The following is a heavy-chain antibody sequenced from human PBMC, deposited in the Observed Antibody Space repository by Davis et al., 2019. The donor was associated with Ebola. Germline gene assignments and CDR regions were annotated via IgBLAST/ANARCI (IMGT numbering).Heavy chain of an antibody. J-gene: IGHJ4*02. D-gene: IGHD4-23*01. Sequence: GGSLRLSCAASGFTFNNYAMSWVRQAPGKGLEWVSGISATSVSTYYVDSVRGRFTISRDNSKNTLYLQMNSLRAEDTAVYYCAKGTSTVVIWDDYWGQGTLVTVSS. CDR3: AKGTSTVVIWDDY. V-gene: IGHV3-23*01. CDR1: GFTFNNYA. CDR2: ISATSVST.